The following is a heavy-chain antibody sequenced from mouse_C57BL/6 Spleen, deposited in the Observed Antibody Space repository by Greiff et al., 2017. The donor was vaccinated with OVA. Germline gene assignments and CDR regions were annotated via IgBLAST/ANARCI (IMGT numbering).Heavy chain of an antibody. CDR1: GYTFTSYW. V-gene: IGHV1-50*01. D-gene: IGHD2-2*01. J-gene: IGHJ2*01. CDR3: ARGNYGYDD. Sequence: VQLQQSGAELAKPGASVKLSCKASGYTFTSYWMQWVKQRPGQGLEWIGEIDPSDSYTNYNQKFKGKATLTVDTSSSTAYMQLSSLTSEDSAVYYCARGNYGYDDWGQGTTLTVSS. CDR2: IDPSDSYT.